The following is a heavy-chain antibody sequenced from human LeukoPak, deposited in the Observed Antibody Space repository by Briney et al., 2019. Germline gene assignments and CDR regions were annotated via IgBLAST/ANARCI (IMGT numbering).Heavy chain of an antibody. V-gene: IGHV4-38-2*01. Sequence: PSETLSLTCAVSGYSISSGYYWGWIRQPPGKGLEWIGSIYHSGSTYYNPSLKSRVTISVDTSKNQFSLKLSSVTAADTAVYYCATPRRFGELLYRGQGTLVTVSS. CDR3: ATPRRFGELLY. CDR1: GYSISSGYY. J-gene: IGHJ4*02. D-gene: IGHD3-10*01. CDR2: IYHSGST.